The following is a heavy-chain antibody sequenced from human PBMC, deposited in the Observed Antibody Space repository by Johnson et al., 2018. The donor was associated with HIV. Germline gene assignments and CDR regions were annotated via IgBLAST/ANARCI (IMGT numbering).Heavy chain of an antibody. V-gene: IGHV3-30-3*01. CDR3: ARGKSVAARIGAFDI. CDR2: ISYDGSNK. CDR1: GFTFTNAW. J-gene: IGHJ3*02. Sequence: QMQLVESGGGLVQPGRSLRLSCAASGFTFTNAWMHWVRQAPGKGLEWVAAISYDGSNKSYADSVKDRFTISRDNSKNTLCLQMNSLRPEDTAVFYCARGKSVAARIGAFDIWGQGTMVTVSS. D-gene: IGHD6-6*01.